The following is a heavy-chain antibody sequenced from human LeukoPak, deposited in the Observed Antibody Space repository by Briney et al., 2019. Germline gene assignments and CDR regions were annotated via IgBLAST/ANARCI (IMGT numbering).Heavy chain of an antibody. CDR3: ARAIVVVTAWYYFDY. Sequence: PGGCLRLSCAASGFTSSDYYMSWIRQAPGKGLEWVSYISSSGSTIYYADSVKGRFTISRDNAKNSLYLQMNSLRAEDTAVYYCARAIVVVTAWYYFDYWGQGTLVTVSS. J-gene: IGHJ4*02. CDR1: GFTSSDYY. D-gene: IGHD2-21*02. V-gene: IGHV3-11*04. CDR2: ISSSGSTI.